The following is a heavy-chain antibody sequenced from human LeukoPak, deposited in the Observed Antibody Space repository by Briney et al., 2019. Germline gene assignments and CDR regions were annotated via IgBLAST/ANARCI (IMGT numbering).Heavy chain of an antibody. CDR3: ARDMTTVTTAYFQH. Sequence: PSETLSLTCTVSGGSISSSSYYWGWIRQAPGKGLEWVSSISSSSTYTYYADSVKGRFTISRDNAKNSLYLQMNSLRAEDTAVYYCARDMTTVTTAYFQHWGQGTLVTVSS. CDR1: GGSISSSS. D-gene: IGHD4-17*01. CDR2: ISSSSTYT. J-gene: IGHJ1*01. V-gene: IGHV3-21*01.